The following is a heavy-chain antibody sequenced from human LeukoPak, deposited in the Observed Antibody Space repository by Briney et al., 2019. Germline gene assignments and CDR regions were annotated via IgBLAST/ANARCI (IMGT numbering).Heavy chain of an antibody. J-gene: IGHJ5*02. Sequence: SETLSLTCTVSGGSISSSSYYWGWIRQPPGKGLEWIGSIYYSGSTYYNPSLKSRVTISVDTSKNQFSLKLSSVTAADTAVYYYARHDGGINPWGQGTLVTVSS. V-gene: IGHV4-39*01. CDR1: GGSISSSSYY. D-gene: IGHD3-16*01. CDR3: ARHDGGINP. CDR2: IYYSGST.